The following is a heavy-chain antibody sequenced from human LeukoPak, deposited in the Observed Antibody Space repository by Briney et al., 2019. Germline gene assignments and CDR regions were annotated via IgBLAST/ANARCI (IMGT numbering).Heavy chain of an antibody. CDR1: GGSISGDH. CDR2: IYYSGNT. CDR3: ARRNDFDI. Sequence: SETLSLTCTVSGGSISGDHWNWIRQPPGKGLEWIGNIYYSGNTNYNPSLKSRVTISVDTTKNQFSLMLSSVTAADTAVYYCARRNDFDIWGQGTMVTVSS. J-gene: IGHJ3*02. V-gene: IGHV4-59*08.